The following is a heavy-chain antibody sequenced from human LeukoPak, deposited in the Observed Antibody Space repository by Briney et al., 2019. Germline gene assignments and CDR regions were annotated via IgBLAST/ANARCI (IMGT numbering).Heavy chain of an antibody. CDR2: IYYSGST. V-gene: IGHV4-59*01. J-gene: IGHJ4*02. D-gene: IGHD3-16*01. CDR3: ARDRAGGSSFDY. Sequence: PSETLSLTCTVSGGSISSYYWSWIRQPPGKGLEWIGYIYYSGSTNYSPSLKSRVTISVDTSMNQFSLRLSSVTAADTALYYCARDRAGGSSFDYWGQGTLVTVSS. CDR1: GGSISSYY.